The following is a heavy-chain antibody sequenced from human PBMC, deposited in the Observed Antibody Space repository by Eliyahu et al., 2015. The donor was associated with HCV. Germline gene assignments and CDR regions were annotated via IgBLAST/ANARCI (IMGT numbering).Heavy chain of an antibody. CDR3: ARIASGSYFPDY. J-gene: IGHJ4*02. CDR1: GFSFSTYW. CDR2: IKQDGSEK. V-gene: IGHV3-7*01. Sequence: EVQLVESGGDLVQPGGSLKLSCTASGFSFSTYWMSWVRQAPGQGLEWMANIKQDGSEKSYVDSVKGRFTISRDNAKNSLYLQMNSLRAEDTAIYYCARIASGSYFPDYWGQGTLVTVSS. D-gene: IGHD3-10*01.